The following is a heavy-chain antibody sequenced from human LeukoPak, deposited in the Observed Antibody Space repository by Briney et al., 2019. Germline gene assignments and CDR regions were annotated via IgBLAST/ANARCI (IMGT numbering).Heavy chain of an antibody. V-gene: IGHV3-33*08. Sequence: GGSLRLSCAASGFIVSNNYMSWARQAPGKGLEWVAVIWYDGSNKYYADSVKGRFTISRDNSKNTLYLQMNSLRAEDTAVYYCARDNRGYSNYVRNYMDVWGKGTTVTVSS. J-gene: IGHJ6*03. CDR1: GFIVSNNY. CDR2: IWYDGSNK. CDR3: ARDNRGYSNYVRNYMDV. D-gene: IGHD4-11*01.